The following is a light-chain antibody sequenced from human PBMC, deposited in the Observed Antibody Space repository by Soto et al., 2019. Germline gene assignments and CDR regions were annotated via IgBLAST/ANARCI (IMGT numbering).Light chain of an antibody. V-gene: IGKV3D-15*01. CDR1: QSVRSN. J-gene: IGKJ1*01. CDR2: GAS. CDR3: QQYNNWPTT. Sequence: EIVMTQSPATLSVSPGERATPSCRASQSVRSNLGWYQQKPGRAPRLLIYGASSRATGIPDRFSGSGSGTDFTLTISSLQSEDFAVYYCQQYNNWPTTFGQGTKVDIK.